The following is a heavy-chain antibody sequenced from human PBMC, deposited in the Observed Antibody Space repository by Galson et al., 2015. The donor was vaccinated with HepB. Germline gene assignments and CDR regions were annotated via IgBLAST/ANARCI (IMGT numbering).Heavy chain of an antibody. D-gene: IGHD5-18*01. J-gene: IGHJ4*02. CDR2: IYSGGTP. V-gene: IGHV3-53*01. CDR3: ARGRADTALITAIPYYFDY. CDR1: GFTVRRNY. Sequence: SLRLSCAASGFTVRRNYMKWVRPAPGKGLEWVSVIYSGGTPKYANSVKGRFTISRDNSKNTLYLQMNSLRAEDTAVYYCARGRADTALITAIPYYFDYWGQGTLVTVSS.